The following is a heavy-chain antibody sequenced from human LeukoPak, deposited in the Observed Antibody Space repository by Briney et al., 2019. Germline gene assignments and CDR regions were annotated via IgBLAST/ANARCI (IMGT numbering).Heavy chain of an antibody. D-gene: IGHD4-23*01. J-gene: IGHJ4*02. Sequence: GGSLRLSCAASGFTFSSYSMNWVRQAPGKGLEWVSSISSSSSYIYYADSVKGRFTISRDNAKNSLYLQMNSLRAEDTAVYYCARDTGNSLFDYWGQGTLVTVSS. CDR3: ARDTGNSLFDY. CDR2: ISSSSSYI. V-gene: IGHV3-21*01. CDR1: GFTFSSYS.